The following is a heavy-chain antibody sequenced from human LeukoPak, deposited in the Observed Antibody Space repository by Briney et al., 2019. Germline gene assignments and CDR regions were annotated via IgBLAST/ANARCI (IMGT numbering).Heavy chain of an antibody. CDR2: ISGNGGYT. J-gene: IGHJ4*02. Sequence: GGSLRLSCAASGFTFSSHAMTWVRQASGKGLEWVSGISGNGGYTYYADSVKGRFTISRDNSKNTLYLQMNSLRAEDTAVYYCARGLLNYWGQGTLVTVSS. D-gene: IGHD1-26*01. CDR3: ARGLLNY. V-gene: IGHV3-23*01. CDR1: GFTFSSHA.